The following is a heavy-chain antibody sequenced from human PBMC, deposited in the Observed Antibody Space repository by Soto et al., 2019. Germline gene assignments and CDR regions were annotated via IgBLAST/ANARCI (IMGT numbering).Heavy chain of an antibody. V-gene: IGHV3-33*01. J-gene: IGHJ4*02. CDR2: IWFDGSNK. D-gene: IGHD3-22*01. Sequence: GGSLRLSCAASGFSFSTYGMHWVRQAPGKGLECVAVIWFDGSNKQYADSVKGRFTISRDNSKNTLYVQMNSLIVEDTAVYYCARDNSDSGGYHYFDYWGQGTLVTVSS. CDR1: GFSFSTYG. CDR3: ARDNSDSGGYHYFDY.